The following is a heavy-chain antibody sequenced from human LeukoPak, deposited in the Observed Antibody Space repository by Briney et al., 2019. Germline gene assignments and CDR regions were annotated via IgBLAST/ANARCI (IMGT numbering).Heavy chain of an antibody. CDR3: ARSERTYYSYYMDV. CDR1: GYTFTSYA. V-gene: IGHV7-4-1*02. CDR2: INTNTGNP. Sequence: ASVKVSCKASGYTFTSYAMNWVRQAPGQGLEFMGWINTNTGNPSYAQGFTGRFVFSLDTSVSTAYLQISSLKAEDTAVYYCARSERTYYSYYMDVWGKGTTVTVS. D-gene: IGHD1-1*01. J-gene: IGHJ6*03.